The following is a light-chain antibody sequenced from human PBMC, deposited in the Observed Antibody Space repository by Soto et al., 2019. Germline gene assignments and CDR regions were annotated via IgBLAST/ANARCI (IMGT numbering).Light chain of an antibody. J-gene: IGLJ2*01. CDR1: GSSIGTNT. CDR3: AAWDGSLNNVL. Sequence: QSVLTQPPSASGTPGQRVTISCSGSGSSIGTNTVNWYRQLPGTAPQLLIYGDNQRPSGVPDRFSGSKSGTSASLAISGLQSEDEADYDCAAWDGSLNNVLFGGGTKLTVL. CDR2: GDN. V-gene: IGLV1-44*01.